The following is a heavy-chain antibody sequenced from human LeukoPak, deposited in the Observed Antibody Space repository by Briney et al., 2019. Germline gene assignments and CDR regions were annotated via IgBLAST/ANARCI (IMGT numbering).Heavy chain of an antibody. V-gene: IGHV3-11*04. Sequence: GGSLRLSCAASGFTFSDYYMSWIRQAPGKGLEWVSYISSSGSTIYYADSVKGRFTISRDNAKNSLYLQMNSPRAEDTAVYYCARAASYYYDSSGYYGYWGQGTLVTVSS. CDR3: ARAASYYYDSSGYYGY. J-gene: IGHJ4*02. D-gene: IGHD3-22*01. CDR2: ISSSGSTI. CDR1: GFTFSDYY.